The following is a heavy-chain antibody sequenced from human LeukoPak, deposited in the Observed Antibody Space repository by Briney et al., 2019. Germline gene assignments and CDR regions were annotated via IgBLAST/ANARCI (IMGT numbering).Heavy chain of an antibody. CDR3: AREAEVLWFGELLFPFDY. D-gene: IGHD3-10*01. Sequence: SETLSLTCAVYGGSFSGYYWSWIRQPPGKGLEWIGEINHSGSTNYNPSLKSRVTISVDTSKNQFSLKLSSVTAADTAVYYCAREAEVLWFGELLFPFDYWGQGTLVTVSS. CDR2: INHSGST. CDR1: GGSFSGYY. V-gene: IGHV4-34*01. J-gene: IGHJ4*02.